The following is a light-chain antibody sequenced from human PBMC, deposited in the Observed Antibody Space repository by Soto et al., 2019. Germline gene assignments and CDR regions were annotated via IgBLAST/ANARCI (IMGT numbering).Light chain of an antibody. CDR3: MQGSHWPPIT. J-gene: IGKJ5*01. CDR2: KVS. V-gene: IGKV2-30*02. CDR1: QSLVHRDGNTY. Sequence: DVVVTQSPLTLPVTLGQAASISCRSSQSLVHRDGNTYLSWFRQRPGQSPRRLIYKVSNREAGVSDRFSGSGSGTDFTLKISRVEAEDVGLYYCMQGSHWPPITFGQGTRLEIK.